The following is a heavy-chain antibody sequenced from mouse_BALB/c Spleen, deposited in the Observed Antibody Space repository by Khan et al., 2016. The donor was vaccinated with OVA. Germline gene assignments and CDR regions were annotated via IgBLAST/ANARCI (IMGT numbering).Heavy chain of an antibody. J-gene: IGHJ4*01. Sequence: LVESGPELKKPGETVKISCKASGYTFKNYGMNWVKQAPGKGLKWMGWINTYTGEPTYVEDFKGRFAFSLETSASTVYLQINNLKNEDTATYYCARPPFFSYVMVYWGQGTSVTVSS. CDR3: ARPPFFSYVMVY. CDR2: INTYTGEP. CDR1: GYTFKNYG. V-gene: IGHV9-3-1*01.